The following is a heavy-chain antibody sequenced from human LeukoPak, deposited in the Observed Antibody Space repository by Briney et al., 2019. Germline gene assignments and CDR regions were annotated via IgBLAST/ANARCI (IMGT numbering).Heavy chain of an antibody. V-gene: IGHV3-74*01. CDR2: INPDGSTI. CDR3: TRGLSGTHNAFDL. CDR1: GFSFGNYF. Sequence: PGGSLRLSCAASGFSFGNYFMHWVRQAPGKGLIWVSRINPDGSTIYYADSVKGRFTIPRDNVGSSLYLEMNSLSVEDTALYYCTRGLSGTHNAFDLWGQGTLVTVSS. D-gene: IGHD1-26*01. J-gene: IGHJ3*01.